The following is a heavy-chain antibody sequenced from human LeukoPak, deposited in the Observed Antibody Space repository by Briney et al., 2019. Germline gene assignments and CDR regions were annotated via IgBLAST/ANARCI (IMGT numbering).Heavy chain of an antibody. V-gene: IGHV3-30*18. J-gene: IGHJ6*02. CDR1: GFTFSSYG. CDR2: ISYDGSNK. D-gene: IGHD3-3*01. Sequence: GGSLRLSCAASGFTFSSYGMHWVRQAPGKGLEWVAVISYDGSNKYYADSVKGRFTISRDNSKNTLYLQMNSLRAEDTAVYYCAKALRFLEWPQYGMDVWGQGTTVTVSS. CDR3: AKALRFLEWPQYGMDV.